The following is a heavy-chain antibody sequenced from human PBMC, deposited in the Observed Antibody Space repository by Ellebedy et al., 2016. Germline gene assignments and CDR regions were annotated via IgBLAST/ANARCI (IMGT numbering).Heavy chain of an antibody. Sequence: ASVKVSXKASGYTFTSYYMHWVRQAPGQGLEWMGIINPSGGSTSYAQKFQGRVTMTRDTSTSTVYMELSSLRSEDTAVYYCARVSNRCGGDCGTDYWGQGTLVTVSS. V-gene: IGHV1-46*01. CDR3: ARVSNRCGGDCGTDY. D-gene: IGHD2-21*02. J-gene: IGHJ4*02. CDR2: INPSGGST. CDR1: GYTFTSYY.